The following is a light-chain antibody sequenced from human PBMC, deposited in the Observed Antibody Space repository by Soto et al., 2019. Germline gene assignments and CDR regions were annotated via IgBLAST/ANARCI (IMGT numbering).Light chain of an antibody. J-gene: IGKJ5*01. CDR1: QNINNY. V-gene: IGKV1-33*01. Sequence: IHLTQFPSPLSPSVGDRDTIPFQASQNINNYLNWYQQKPGRAPKLLIYDASNLEAGVPSRFRGSGSGTDFTFTISRLQPEDIATYYCQQYENLPTFGQGTRLEIK. CDR3: QQYENLPT. CDR2: DAS.